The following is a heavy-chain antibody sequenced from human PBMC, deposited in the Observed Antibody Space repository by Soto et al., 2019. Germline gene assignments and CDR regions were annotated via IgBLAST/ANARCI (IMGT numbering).Heavy chain of an antibody. CDR3: ASGRYDASGYFDY. V-gene: IGHV1-45*02. CDR2: ITPFNGNT. D-gene: IGHD3-22*01. CDR1: GNTFTYVY. Sequence: SVKVSCKGSGNTFTYVYLHWVRQAPGQALEWMGWITPFNGNTKYAQKFQDRVTSTGDTSLNTAYMELSSLRSDDTAMFYCASGRYDASGYFDYWGQGTLVTVSS. J-gene: IGHJ4*02.